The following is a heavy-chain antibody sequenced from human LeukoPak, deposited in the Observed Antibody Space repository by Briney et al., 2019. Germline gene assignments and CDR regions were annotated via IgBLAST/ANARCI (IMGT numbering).Heavy chain of an antibody. CDR3: ARGEWWFDP. V-gene: IGHV4-59*01. J-gene: IGHJ5*02. D-gene: IGHD2-8*01. CDR2: IYYTGSA. Sequence: SETLSLTCTVSGGSISSYYWSWIRQPPGKGLEWIGYIYYTGSANYNPSLMSRVTISLDMSYSHFSLKLSSVTAADTAVYYCARGEWWFDPWGQGTLVTVSS. CDR1: GGSISSYY.